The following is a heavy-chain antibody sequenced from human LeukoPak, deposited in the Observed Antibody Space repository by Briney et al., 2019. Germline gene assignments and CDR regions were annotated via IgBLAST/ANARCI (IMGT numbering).Heavy chain of an antibody. CDR3: ARSSYCSSTSCNYWYFDL. D-gene: IGHD2-2*01. CDR2: IYYSGST. CDR1: GGSISSGDYY. V-gene: IGHV4-61*08. J-gene: IGHJ2*01. Sequence: PSETLSLTCTVSGGSISSGDYYWSWIRQPPGKSLEWIGYIYYSGSTNYNPSLKSRVTISVDTSKNQFSLKLSSVTAADTAVYYCARSSYCSSTSCNYWYFDLWGRGTLVTVSS.